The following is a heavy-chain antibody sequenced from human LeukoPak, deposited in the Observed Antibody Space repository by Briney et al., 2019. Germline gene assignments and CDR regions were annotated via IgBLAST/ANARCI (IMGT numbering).Heavy chain of an antibody. J-gene: IGHJ4*02. D-gene: IGHD6-19*01. CDR1: GGTFSSYA. V-gene: IGHV1-69*13. CDR3: ARGFIPPTQSSGWYS. CDR2: ISPIFGTA. Sequence: SVKVSCKASGGTFSSYAISWVRQAPGQELEWMGGISPIFGTANYAQKFQGRVTIPADESTSTAYMELSSLRSEDTAVYYCARGFIPPTQSSGWYSWGQGTLVTVSS.